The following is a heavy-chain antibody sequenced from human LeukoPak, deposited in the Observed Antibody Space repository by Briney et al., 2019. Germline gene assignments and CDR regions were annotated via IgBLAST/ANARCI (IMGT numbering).Heavy chain of an antibody. J-gene: IGHJ4*02. CDR1: GFTFGRYG. CDR3: ARGRGDCSTTSCYIDY. Sequence: GGSLRLSCAASGFTFGRYGMHWVRQPPGQGLEWVAVIWYDGSHKDYADSVKGRFTISGDNSKNTLFLQINSLRAEDTAVYFCARGRGDCSTTSCYIDYWGQGTLVTVSS. CDR2: IWYDGSHK. V-gene: IGHV3-33*01. D-gene: IGHD2-2*01.